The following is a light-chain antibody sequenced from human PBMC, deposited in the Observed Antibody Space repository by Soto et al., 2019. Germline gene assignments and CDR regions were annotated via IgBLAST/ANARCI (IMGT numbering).Light chain of an antibody. Sequence: DIQITQSPSSLSAYVGDRVNITCRASQSISYYLNWYQQKPGRAPNLLMYGASSLQSGVPSRFTGSGSGTEFTLTITSLQPGDFATYYCRQTYTTPLTFGGGTKVDIK. CDR1: QSISYY. V-gene: IGKV1-39*01. CDR2: GAS. J-gene: IGKJ4*01. CDR3: RQTYTTPLT.